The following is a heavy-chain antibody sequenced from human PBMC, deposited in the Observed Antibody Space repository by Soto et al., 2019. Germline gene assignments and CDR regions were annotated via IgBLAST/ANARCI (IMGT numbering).Heavy chain of an antibody. CDR1: GYTFTTHG. D-gene: IGHD2-15*01. CDR2: VRGDNGHT. V-gene: IGHV1-18*01. J-gene: IGHJ5*02. Sequence: QVQLVQSGAEVKKPGASVKVSCKASGYTFTTHGISWVRQVPGQGLEWMGWVRGDNGHTNYAQSLQGRVTMTTDTSTNTAYMELRSLRSDDTAVYYCARALGYCRSGTCYREWFEPWGQGTLVTVYS. CDR3: ARALGYCRSGTCYREWFEP.